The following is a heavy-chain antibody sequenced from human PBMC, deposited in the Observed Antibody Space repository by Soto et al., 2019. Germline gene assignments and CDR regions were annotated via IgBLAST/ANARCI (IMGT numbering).Heavy chain of an antibody. CDR1: GYTFTSYD. CDR2: INPSGGST. D-gene: IGHD3-10*01. V-gene: IGHV1-46*01. CDR3: ATGEGVWYYFDY. J-gene: IGHJ4*02. Sequence: ASVKVSCKASGYTFTSYDMHWVRQAPGQGLEWMGIINPSGGSTSYAQKFQGRVTMTRDTSTSTVYMELSSLRSEDTAVYYCATGEGVWYYFDYWGQGTLVTVSS.